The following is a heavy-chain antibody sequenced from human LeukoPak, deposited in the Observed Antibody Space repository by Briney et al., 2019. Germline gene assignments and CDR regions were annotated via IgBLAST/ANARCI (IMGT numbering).Heavy chain of an antibody. J-gene: IGHJ4*02. CDR3: ARQEYSYYYFDY. CDR2: IYSSGST. V-gene: IGHV4-61*02. D-gene: IGHD5-18*01. CDR1: GGSISSGTYY. Sequence: SQTLSLTCTVSGGSISSGTYYWNWIRQPAGKGLEWIGRIYSSGSTYYNPSLKSRVIISVDTSKNQFSLQLSSVTAADTAVYYCARQEYSYYYFDYWGQGTLVTVSS.